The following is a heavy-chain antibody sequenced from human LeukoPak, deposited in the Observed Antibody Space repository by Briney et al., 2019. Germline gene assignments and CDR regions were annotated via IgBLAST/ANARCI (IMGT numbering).Heavy chain of an antibody. CDR1: GFTFSSYS. V-gene: IGHV3-21*01. CDR3: ARDRSRVSDY. CDR2: ISCDSNYI. J-gene: IGHJ4*02. Sequence: GGSLRLSCAASGFTFSSYSMNWVRQAPGKGLEWVSAISCDSNYIYYADSMKGRFTISRDNAKNSLYLQMNSLRVEDTAVYYCARDRSRVSDYWGQGTLVTVSS.